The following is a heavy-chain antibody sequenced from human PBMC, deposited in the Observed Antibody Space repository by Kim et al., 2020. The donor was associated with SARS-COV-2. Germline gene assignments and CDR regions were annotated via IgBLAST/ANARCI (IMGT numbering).Heavy chain of an antibody. D-gene: IGHD2-8*01. CDR3: VRNEEAVGNGDS. V-gene: IGHV4-59*01. Sequence: DYNPSLKSRVTISRNTSKNPFSLRLSSVTAADTAVYYCVRNEEAVGNGDSWGQGTLVTVSS. J-gene: IGHJ4*02.